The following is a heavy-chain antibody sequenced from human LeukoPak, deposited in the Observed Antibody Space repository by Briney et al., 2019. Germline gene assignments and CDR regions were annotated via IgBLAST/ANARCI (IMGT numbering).Heavy chain of an antibody. CDR2: ISISSNYI. J-gene: IGHJ4*02. CDR1: GFTFNTYS. D-gene: IGHD6-13*01. V-gene: IGHV3-21*01. Sequence: GGSLRLSCEASGFTFNTYSMNWARQAPGKGLEWVSSISISSNYIYYADSLKGRFTISRDNAKNSLYLQMNSLRAEDTAVYYCVRGAYSSSWLNFDYWGQGTLVTVSS. CDR3: VRGAYSSSWLNFDY.